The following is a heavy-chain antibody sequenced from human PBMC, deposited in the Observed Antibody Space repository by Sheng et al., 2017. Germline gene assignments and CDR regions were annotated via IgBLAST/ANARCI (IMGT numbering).Heavy chain of an antibody. CDR3: ASDGVXXPHCALDY. J-gene: IGHJ3*01. CDR2: IDSDGTSS. Sequence: EMQLVESGGGLVQPGGSLRLSCVASGFTFSSHWMHWVRQSPGKGLVWVSRIDSDGTSSSYADSVTGRFTISRDNAKNMVYLQMSSLRAEDTAMYYCASDGVXXPHCALDYWGQGTMVT. CDR1: GFTFSSHW. V-gene: IGHV3-74*01. D-gene: IGHD3-16*01.